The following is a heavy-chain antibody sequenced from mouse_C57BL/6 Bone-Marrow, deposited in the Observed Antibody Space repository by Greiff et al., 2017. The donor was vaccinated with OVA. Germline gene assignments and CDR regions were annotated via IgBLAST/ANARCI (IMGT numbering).Heavy chain of an antibody. CDR2: IYPGSGNT. CDR3: AKCGRYWYFDV. Sequence: QVQLQQSGPELVKPGASVKISCKASGYSFTSYYIHWVKQRPGQGLEWIGWIYPGSGNTKYNEKFKGKATLTADTSSSTAYMQLSSLTSEDSAVYYCAKCGRYWYFDVWGTGTTVTVSS. V-gene: IGHV1-66*01. D-gene: IGHD1-1*02. J-gene: IGHJ1*03. CDR1: GYSFTSYY.